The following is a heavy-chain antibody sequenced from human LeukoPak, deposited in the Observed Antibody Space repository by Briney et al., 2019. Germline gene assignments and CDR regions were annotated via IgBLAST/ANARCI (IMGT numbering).Heavy chain of an antibody. Sequence: SETLSLTCAVSGYSISSGYYWGWIRQPPGKGLEWIGSIYHSGSTYYNPSLKSRVTISVDTSKNQFSLKLSSVTAADTAVYYCARHARVPAAIVYWYFGLWGRGTLVTVSS. J-gene: IGHJ2*01. CDR2: IYHSGST. CDR1: GYSISSGYY. V-gene: IGHV4-38-2*01. CDR3: ARHARVPAAIVYWYFGL. D-gene: IGHD2-2*02.